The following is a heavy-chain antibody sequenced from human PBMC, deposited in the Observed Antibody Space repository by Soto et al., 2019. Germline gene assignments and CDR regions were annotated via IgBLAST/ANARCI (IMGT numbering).Heavy chain of an antibody. CDR1: GYTFTSYY. D-gene: IGHD2-15*01. Sequence: GASVKVSCKASGYTFTSYYMHCVRQAPGQGLEWMGIINPSGGSTSYAQKFQGRVTMTRDTSTSTVYMELSSLRSEDTAVYYCARDDQYCSGGSCYSGSGAFDIWGQGTMVTVSS. CDR3: ARDDQYCSGGSCYSGSGAFDI. CDR2: INPSGGST. V-gene: IGHV1-46*03. J-gene: IGHJ3*02.